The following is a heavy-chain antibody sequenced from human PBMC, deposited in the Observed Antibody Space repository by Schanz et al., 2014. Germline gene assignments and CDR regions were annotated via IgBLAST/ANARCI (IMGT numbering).Heavy chain of an antibody. CDR1: GFSFGNYG. CDR3: ARDFHGYGPHLDY. J-gene: IGHJ4*02. Sequence: EVQLLESGGGLVQPGGSLRLSCEASGFSFGNYGMSWVRQAPGKGLEWVSVIGVDGTTTYYADSVKGRFTISRDNSKNTVHLQMNSLRAEDTAVYYCARDFHGYGPHLDYWGQGSLVTVSS. D-gene: IGHD5-12*01. CDR2: IGVDGTTT. V-gene: IGHV3-23*01.